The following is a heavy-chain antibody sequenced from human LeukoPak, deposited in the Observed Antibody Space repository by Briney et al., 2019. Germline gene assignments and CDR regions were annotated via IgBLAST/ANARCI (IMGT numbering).Heavy chain of an antibody. V-gene: IGHV1-18*01. CDR2: ISAYNGNT. J-gene: IGHJ5*02. CDR1: GYTFTSYG. D-gene: IGHD2-15*01. Sequence: GASVKVSCKASGYTFTSYGISWVRQAPGQGLEWMGWISAYNGNTNYAQKLQGRVTMTTDTSTSTAYMELRSLRSDDTAVYYCARDVVVVAAPNWFDPWGQGTLVTVSS. CDR3: ARDVVVVAAPNWFDP.